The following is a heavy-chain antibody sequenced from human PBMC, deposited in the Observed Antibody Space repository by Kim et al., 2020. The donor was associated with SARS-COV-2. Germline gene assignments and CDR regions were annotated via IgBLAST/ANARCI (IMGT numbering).Heavy chain of an antibody. Sequence: GGSLRLSCAASGFTFNGYDMHWVRQAPGKGLEWVSVISYVGTTKYYADSVEGRFTISRDNSENTLYLEMNSLRPEDTAMYYCAKELRSVGYSDAYYFHFCGLGPLVIVT. J-gene: IGHJ4*02. CDR1: GFTFNGYD. CDR2: ISYVGTTK. CDR3: AKELRSVGYSDAYYFHF. V-gene: IGHV3-30*18. D-gene: IGHD3-3*01.